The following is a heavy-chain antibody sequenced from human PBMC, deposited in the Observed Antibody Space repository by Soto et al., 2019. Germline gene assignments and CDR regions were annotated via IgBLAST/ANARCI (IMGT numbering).Heavy chain of an antibody. D-gene: IGHD5-12*01. CDR1: GFIFSNYA. Sequence: DVQLLESGGDLVQPGGSLRLSCAASGFIFSNYAMSWVRQAPGKGLEWVSLIRGSGGPKNYADSVKGRFTVSRDNSKNILLLQMNSLRAEDTAVYYCVKDFRVGYDWTHDWGQGTLVTVSS. V-gene: IGHV3-23*01. J-gene: IGHJ4*02. CDR3: VKDFRVGYDWTHD. CDR2: IRGSGGPK.